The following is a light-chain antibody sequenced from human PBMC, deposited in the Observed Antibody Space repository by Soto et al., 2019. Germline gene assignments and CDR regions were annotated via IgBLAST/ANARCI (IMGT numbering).Light chain of an antibody. V-gene: IGKV1-39*01. CDR2: AAS. Sequence: DIQMTQSPSSLSASVGDRVTITCRASQTISSYLNWYQHKPRKAPKLLIYAASSLQSGVPSRFSGSGSGTDFTLTISSLQPEDFATYYCQQSYSIPWAFGQGTKVEIK. CDR3: QQSYSIPWA. CDR1: QTISSY. J-gene: IGKJ1*01.